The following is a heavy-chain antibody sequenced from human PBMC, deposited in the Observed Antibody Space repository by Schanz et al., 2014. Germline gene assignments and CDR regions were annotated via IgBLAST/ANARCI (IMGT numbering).Heavy chain of an antibody. V-gene: IGHV3-33*01. J-gene: IGHJ4*02. CDR2: IWYDENNK. CDR3: ARPRVDYGEGDY. Sequence: QVQLVESGGGVVQFGRSLRLSCVASGFTFSSYGMHWVRQAPGKGLEWVAVIWYDENNKYYADSVKGRFTISRDRFQNTLYLRMSSLRAEDTAVYYCARPRVDYGEGDYWGQGTKDT. D-gene: IGHD4-17*01. CDR1: GFTFSSYG.